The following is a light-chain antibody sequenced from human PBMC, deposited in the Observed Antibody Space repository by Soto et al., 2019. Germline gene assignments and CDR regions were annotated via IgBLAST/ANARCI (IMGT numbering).Light chain of an antibody. CDR1: QGIRND. Sequence: IQLTQSPSSLSASVGDRVTITFRASQGIRNDLGLYQQKPGKAPKLLIYAASSLQSGVPSRFSGSGSGTDFTLTISSLQPEDFATYYCLQDYNYRTFGQGTKVDIK. CDR2: AAS. V-gene: IGKV1-6*01. J-gene: IGKJ1*01. CDR3: LQDYNYRT.